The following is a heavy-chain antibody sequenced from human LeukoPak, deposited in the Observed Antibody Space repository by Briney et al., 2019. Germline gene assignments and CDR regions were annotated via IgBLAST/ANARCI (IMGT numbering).Heavy chain of an antibody. J-gene: IGHJ4*02. Sequence: ASVKVSCKASGYTFTSYGISWVRQAPGQGLEWMGWISAYNGNTNYAQKLQGRVTMTTDTSTSTAYMELRSLRSDDTAVCYCARGPPGTIAVAGTFYFDYWGQGTLVTVSS. D-gene: IGHD6-19*01. V-gene: IGHV1-18*01. CDR3: ARGPPGTIAVAGTFYFDY. CDR1: GYTFTSYG. CDR2: ISAYNGNT.